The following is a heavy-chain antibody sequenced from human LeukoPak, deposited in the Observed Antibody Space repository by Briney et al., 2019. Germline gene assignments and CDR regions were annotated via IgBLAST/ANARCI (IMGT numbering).Heavy chain of an antibody. V-gene: IGHV3-7*01. CDR3: ARVGLGGYSYGYFDY. CDR1: GFTFSSYS. D-gene: IGHD5-18*01. CDR2: IKQDGSEK. Sequence: GGSLRLSCAASGFTFSSYSMNWVRQAPGKGLEWVANIKQDGSEKYYVDSVKGRFTISRDNAKNSLYLQMNSLRAEDTAVYYCARVGLGGYSYGYFDYWGQGTLVTVSS. J-gene: IGHJ4*02.